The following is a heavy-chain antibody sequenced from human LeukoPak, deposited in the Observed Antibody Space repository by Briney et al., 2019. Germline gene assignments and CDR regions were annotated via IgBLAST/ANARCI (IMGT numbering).Heavy chain of an antibody. D-gene: IGHD4/OR15-4a*01. J-gene: IGHJ4*02. CDR1: GYSISSGYY. V-gene: IGHV4-38-2*01. CDR3: ARLTTPFDY. Sequence: KPSETLSLTCAVSGYSISSGYYWGWIRQPPGKGLEWIGSIYHSGSTYYNPSLKSRVTISVDTSKNQFSLKLSSVTAADTAVCYCARLTTPFDYRGQGTLVTVSS. CDR2: IYHSGST.